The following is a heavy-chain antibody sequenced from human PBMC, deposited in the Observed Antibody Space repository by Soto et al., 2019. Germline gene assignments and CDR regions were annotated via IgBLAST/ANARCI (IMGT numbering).Heavy chain of an antibody. D-gene: IGHD2-21*01. CDR3: PRDALWP. V-gene: IGHV3-74*01. CDR2: INTDGSTR. J-gene: IGHJ5*02. Sequence: PGGSLRLSCAASGFTFSSNWMHWVRRVPRRGLVWVSRINTDGSTRDYVDSVKGRFTVSRDNAKNTLYLQMNSLRVEDTAVYYRPRDALWPWAKGTLVTVPS. CDR1: GFTFSSNW.